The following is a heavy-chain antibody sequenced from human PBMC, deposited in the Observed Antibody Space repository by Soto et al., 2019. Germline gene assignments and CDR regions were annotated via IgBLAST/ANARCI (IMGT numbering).Heavy chain of an antibody. V-gene: IGHV3-33*01. CDR1: GFTFSSFG. Sequence: GGSLRLSCAASGFTFSSFGMHWVRQAPGKGLEWVAVIWYDGSNKYYVDSVKGRFTISRDNSKNTLYLQMDSLRAEDTAVYYCARARYFYESSGPELGFYGMDVWGQGTTVTVSS. CDR3: ARARYFYESSGPELGFYGMDV. D-gene: IGHD3-22*01. CDR2: IWYDGSNK. J-gene: IGHJ6*02.